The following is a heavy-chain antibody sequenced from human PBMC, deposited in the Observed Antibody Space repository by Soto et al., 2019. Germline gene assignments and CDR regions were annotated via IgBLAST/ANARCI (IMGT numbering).Heavy chain of an antibody. V-gene: IGHV2-5*02. J-gene: IGHJ4*02. D-gene: IGHD6-19*01. CDR2: IYWDDDK. CDR3: AHSAPKASSSGWYYFDY. Sequence: SGPTLVNPTQTLTLTCTCSGFSLSTSGVGVGWIRQPPGKALEWLALIYWDDDKRYSPSLKSRLTITKDTSKNQVVLTMTIMDPVDTATYYCAHSAPKASSSGWYYFDYWGQGTLVTVSS. CDR1: GFSLSTSGVG.